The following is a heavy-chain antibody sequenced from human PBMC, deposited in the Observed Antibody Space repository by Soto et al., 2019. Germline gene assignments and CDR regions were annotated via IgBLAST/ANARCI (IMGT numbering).Heavy chain of an antibody. CDR1: GGSISSSNW. CDR3: ARLNGYCVSTSCHGYYGMDV. Sequence: SETLSLTCAVSGGSISSSNWWSWVRQPPGKELEWIGEIYHSGSTNYNPSLKSRVTISVDKSKNQFSLKLSSVTAADTAVYYCARLNGYCVSTSCHGYYGMDVWGQGTTVTVSS. J-gene: IGHJ6*02. D-gene: IGHD2-2*03. V-gene: IGHV4-4*02. CDR2: IYHSGST.